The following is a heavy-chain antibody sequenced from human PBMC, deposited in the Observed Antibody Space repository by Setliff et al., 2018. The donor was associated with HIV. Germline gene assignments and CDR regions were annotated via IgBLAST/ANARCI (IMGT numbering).Heavy chain of an antibody. V-gene: IGHV3-20*04. Sequence: GGSLRLSCAASGFTFSSYAMSWVRQTPEKGLEWVSGINWNGGSTGYVDSVKGRFTISRDNAKNSLYLQMNSLRAEDMALYYCVRDKWLVPDTFDIWGQGTMVTVSS. CDR3: VRDKWLVPDTFDI. D-gene: IGHD6-19*01. CDR2: INWNGGST. CDR1: GFTFSSYA. J-gene: IGHJ3*02.